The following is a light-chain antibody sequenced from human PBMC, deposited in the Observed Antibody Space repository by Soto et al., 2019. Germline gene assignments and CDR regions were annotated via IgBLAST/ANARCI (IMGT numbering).Light chain of an antibody. CDR1: QDIRNY. V-gene: IGKV1-16*01. Sequence: DLQMTQSPSSLSASVGDRVTITCRASQDIRNYLAWFQQKPGKAPNSLIYAASSLQSGVPSRFSGSGAGKDFTLTISSLQPEDFATYYCQHYSRYPLSFGGGPMVEIE. CDR2: AAS. J-gene: IGKJ4*01. CDR3: QHYSRYPLS.